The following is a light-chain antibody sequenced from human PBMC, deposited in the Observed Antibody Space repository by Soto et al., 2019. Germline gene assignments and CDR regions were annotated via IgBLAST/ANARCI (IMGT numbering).Light chain of an antibody. V-gene: IGKV3-20*01. Sequence: EIVLTQSPGALSVAPGETLSLSCRASEAINNNFVAWYQQRPGQVPRLLMYGASIRVSGVPDMISGRRSGTGFILNIARVEPEDSAVYFCQQYHLSPLTFGGGTQV. J-gene: IGKJ4*01. CDR2: GAS. CDR3: QQYHLSPLT. CDR1: EAINNNF.